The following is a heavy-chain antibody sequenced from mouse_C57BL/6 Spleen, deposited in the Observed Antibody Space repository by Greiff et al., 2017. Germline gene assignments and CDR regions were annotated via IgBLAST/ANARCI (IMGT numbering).Heavy chain of an antibody. V-gene: IGHV1-80*01. J-gene: IGHJ3*01. CDR1: GYAFSSYW. CDR3: ARSDLLWSSY. CDR2: IYPGDGDT. Sequence: QVQLQQSGAELVKPGASVKISCKASGYAFSSYWMNWVKQRPGKGLEWIGQIYPGDGDTNYNGKFKGKATLTADKYSSTAYMQLSSLSSEDSAVYFCARSDLLWSSYWGQGTLVTVSA. D-gene: IGHD2-1*01.